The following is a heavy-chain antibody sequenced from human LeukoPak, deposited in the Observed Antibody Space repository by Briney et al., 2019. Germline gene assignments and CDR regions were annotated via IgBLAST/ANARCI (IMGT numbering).Heavy chain of an antibody. V-gene: IGHV3-23*01. CDR1: GFTFNIFA. Sequence: GGSLRLSCAASGFTFNIFALAWVRQAPGQGLEWVSSISGSSGDKLYADSVKGRFTISRDNSKNTLYLQMNSLRVEDTAVYYCAKYLSVGGTHFDYWGQGTLVTVSS. D-gene: IGHD1-26*01. CDR3: AKYLSVGGTHFDY. J-gene: IGHJ4*02. CDR2: ISGSSGDK.